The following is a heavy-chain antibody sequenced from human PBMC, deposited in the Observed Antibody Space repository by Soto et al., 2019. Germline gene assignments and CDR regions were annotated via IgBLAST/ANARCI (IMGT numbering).Heavy chain of an antibody. CDR2: ISYDGSNK. D-gene: IGHD4-17*01. V-gene: IGHV3-30*18. CDR1: GFTFSSYG. CDR3: AKDRDYGDYGGENYFDY. Sequence: PGGSLRLSCAASGFTFSSYGMHWVRQAPGKGLEWVAVISYDGSNKYYADSVKGRFTISRDNSKNTLYLQMNSLRAEDTAVYYCAKDRDYGDYGGENYFDYWGQGTLVTVSS. J-gene: IGHJ4*02.